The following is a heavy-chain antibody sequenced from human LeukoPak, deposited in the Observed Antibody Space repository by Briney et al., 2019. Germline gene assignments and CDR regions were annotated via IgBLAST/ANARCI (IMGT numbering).Heavy chain of an antibody. J-gene: IGHJ4*02. CDR3: AKHLREIKDIVVVVAATPDY. CDR2: ISGSGGST. V-gene: IGHV3-23*01. CDR1: GFTFSSYA. Sequence: GGSLRLSCAASGFTFSSYAMSWVRQAPGKGLEWVSAISGSGGSTYYADSVKGRFTISRDNSKNTLYLQMNSLRAEDTAVYYCAKHLREIKDIVVVVAATPDYWGQGTLVTASS. D-gene: IGHD2-15*01.